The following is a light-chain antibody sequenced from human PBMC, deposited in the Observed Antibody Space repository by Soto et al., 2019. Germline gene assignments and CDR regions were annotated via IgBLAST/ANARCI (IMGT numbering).Light chain of an antibody. CDR1: QGISNW. Sequence: DIQMTQSPSSVSAYVGDRVTITCRASQGISNWLAWYQQKPGKPPQLLIYAAFNLQSGVTSRFRGGGSGTEVDITMSGRHPEDVANYYCQQAKSFPLKLGQGTTVATK. J-gene: IGKJ1*01. CDR3: QQAKSFPLK. CDR2: AAF. V-gene: IGKV1-12*02.